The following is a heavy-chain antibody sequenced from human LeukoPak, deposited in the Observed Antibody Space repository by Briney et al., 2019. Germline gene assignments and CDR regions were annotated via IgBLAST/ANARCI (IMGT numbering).Heavy chain of an antibody. J-gene: IGHJ4*02. CDR1: GFTFSSYW. CDR3: ARDPTYDILTGYTDY. CDR2: INSDGSST. V-gene: IGHV3-74*01. Sequence: GGSLKLSCAASGFTFSSYWMHWVRQAPGKGLVWVSRINSDGSSTSYADSVKGRFTISRDNAKNTLYLQMNSLRAEDTAVYYCARDPTYDILTGYTDYWGQGTLVTVSS. D-gene: IGHD3-9*01.